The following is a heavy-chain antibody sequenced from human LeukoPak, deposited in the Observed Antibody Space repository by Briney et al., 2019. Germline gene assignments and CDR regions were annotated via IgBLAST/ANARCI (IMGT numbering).Heavy chain of an antibody. D-gene: IGHD3-22*01. J-gene: IGHJ4*02. Sequence: GGSLRLSCAASGFTFSSYSMNWVRQAPGKGLEWVSSISSSSSYIYYADSVKGRFTISRDNAKNSLYLQMNSLRAEDTAVYYCAKDLDYYDSRLAYYFDYWGQGTLVTVSS. CDR1: GFTFSSYS. V-gene: IGHV3-21*04. CDR2: ISSSSSYI. CDR3: AKDLDYYDSRLAYYFDY.